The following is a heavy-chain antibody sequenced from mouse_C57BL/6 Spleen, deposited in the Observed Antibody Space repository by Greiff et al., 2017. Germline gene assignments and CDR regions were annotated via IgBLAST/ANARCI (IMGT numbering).Heavy chain of an antibody. CDR2: IIYDGSN. J-gene: IGHJ2*01. D-gene: IGHD1-1*01. V-gene: IGHV3-6*01. CDR1: GYSITSGYY. CDR3: ARDTLGSSPLDY. Sequence: EVQLQESGPGLVKPSQSLSLTCSVTGYSITSGYYWNWIRQFPGNKLEWMGYIIYDGSNNYNPSLQNRISITRYTSKNQFFLKLNSVTTEDTATYYCARDTLGSSPLDYWGQGTTLTVSS.